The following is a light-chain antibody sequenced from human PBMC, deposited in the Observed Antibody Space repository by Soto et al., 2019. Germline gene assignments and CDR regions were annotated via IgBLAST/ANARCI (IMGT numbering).Light chain of an antibody. CDR1: DGDVGTYNR. V-gene: IGLV2-18*02. J-gene: IGLJ2*01. CDR2: EVS. CDR3: NSYTSSTTPVV. Sequence: QSALTQPPSVSGSPGQSVTISCTGADGDVGTYNRVSWYQQPPGTAPKLIIYEVSNRPSGVPDRFSGSKSGNTGSLTISGLLAEDEADYYCNSYTSSTTPVVLGGGTKLTVL.